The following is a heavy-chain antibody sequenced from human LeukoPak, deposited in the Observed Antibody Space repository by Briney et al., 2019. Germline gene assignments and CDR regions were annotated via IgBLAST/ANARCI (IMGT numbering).Heavy chain of an antibody. Sequence: GASVKVSCKASGYTFTGYYMRWVRQAPGQGLEWMGWINPNSGGTNYAQKFQGRVTMTRDTSISTAYMELSRLRSDDTAVYYCARASYYDFWSGYYPFDYWGQGTLVTVSS. J-gene: IGHJ4*02. D-gene: IGHD3-3*01. CDR2: INPNSGGT. V-gene: IGHV1-2*02. CDR3: ARASYYDFWSGYYPFDY. CDR1: GYTFTGYY.